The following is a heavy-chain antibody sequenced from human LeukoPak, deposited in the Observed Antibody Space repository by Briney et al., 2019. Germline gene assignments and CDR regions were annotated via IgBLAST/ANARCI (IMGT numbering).Heavy chain of an antibody. CDR3: ATKPYTGYDFNY. J-gene: IGHJ4*02. CDR2: INTHTGNP. D-gene: IGHD5-12*01. CDR1: GYTFSRYY. V-gene: IGHV7-4-1*02. Sequence: ASVKVSCKASGYTFSRYYVHWVRQAPGQGLEWMGWINTHTGNPAYGQGFTGRFVFSLDTSVSTAYLQINSLKAEDTAVYFCATKPYTGYDFNYWGQGTLVTVSS.